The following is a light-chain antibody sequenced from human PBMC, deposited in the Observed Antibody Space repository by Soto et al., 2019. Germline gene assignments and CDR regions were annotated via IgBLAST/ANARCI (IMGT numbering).Light chain of an antibody. Sequence: QSALTQPASVSGSPGQSITISCTGTSSDIDDSNYVSWYQKHPGKAPKLIIYDVSNRPSGVSNRFSGSKSGNTASLTVSGLQAEDEADYYCSSYISITAVNVIFGGGTTVTVL. CDR3: SSYISITAVNVI. J-gene: IGLJ2*01. CDR1: SSDIDDSNY. CDR2: DVS. V-gene: IGLV2-14*01.